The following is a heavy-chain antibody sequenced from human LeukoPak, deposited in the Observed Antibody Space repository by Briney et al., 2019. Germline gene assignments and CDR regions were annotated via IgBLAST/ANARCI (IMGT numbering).Heavy chain of an antibody. CDR1: GGTFSSYS. V-gene: IGHV1-69*08. J-gene: IGHJ4*02. CDR2: IIPMFNTA. CDR3: AREAKTSNWNSVPYLDY. D-gene: IGHD1-7*01. Sequence: ASVKVSCKASGGTFSSYSFTWVRQAPGQGLEWMGRIIPMFNTANYAQDFQGRITITADKSASTAYMELITPRSEDTAVYYCAREAKTSNWNSVPYLDYWGQGTLITVSS.